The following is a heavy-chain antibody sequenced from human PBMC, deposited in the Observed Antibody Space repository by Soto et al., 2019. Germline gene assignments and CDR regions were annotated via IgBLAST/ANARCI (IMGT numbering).Heavy chain of an antibody. J-gene: IGHJ4*02. V-gene: IGHV3-23*01. CDR3: EKNQRLGDSSGCDY. Sequence: EVQLLESGGGLVQPGGSLRLSCVASGFTFSSYAMNWVRQAPGKGLEWVSGLSDSGGNRHYADSVKGRFTISRDNSKNTIYLQMKRLTAEDTAVYYVEKNQRLGDSSGCDYWGQGTLVTVSS. CDR2: LSDSGGNR. CDR1: GFTFSSYA. D-gene: IGHD6-25*01.